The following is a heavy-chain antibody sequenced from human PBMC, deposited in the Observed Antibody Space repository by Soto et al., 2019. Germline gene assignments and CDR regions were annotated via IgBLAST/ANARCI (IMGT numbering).Heavy chain of an antibody. Sequence: PSETLSLTCAVYGGSFSGYYWSWIRRPPGKGLEWIGEINHSGSTNYNPSLKSRVTISVDTSKNQFSLKLSSVTAADTAVYYCASQKRVLWFGEEDYYYYGMDVWGQGTTVTVSS. CDR1: GGSFSGYY. CDR3: ASQKRVLWFGEEDYYYYGMDV. J-gene: IGHJ6*02. D-gene: IGHD3-10*01. V-gene: IGHV4-34*01. CDR2: INHSGST.